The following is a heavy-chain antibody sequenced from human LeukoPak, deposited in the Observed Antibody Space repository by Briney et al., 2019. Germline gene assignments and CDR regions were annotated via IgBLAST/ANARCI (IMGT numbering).Heavy chain of an antibody. CDR1: GGSISSSSYY. CDR2: TYYSGST. Sequence: ASQTLSLTCTVSGGSISSSSYYWGWIRQPPGKGLEWIGSTYYSGSTYYNPSLKSRVTISVDTSKNQFSLKLSSVTAADTAVYYCARSKPDAFDIWGQGTMVTVSS. J-gene: IGHJ3*02. V-gene: IGHV4-39*07. CDR3: ARSKPDAFDI.